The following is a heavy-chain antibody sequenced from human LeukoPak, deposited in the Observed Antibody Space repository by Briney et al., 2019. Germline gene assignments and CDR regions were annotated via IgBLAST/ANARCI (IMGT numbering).Heavy chain of an antibody. J-gene: IGHJ4*02. CDR2: IDTSSTTM. Sequence: GGSLTLSCAAYGLTCSKYSMTWVRQAQGKGLEWVSFIDTSSTTMYYTDSVKGRFTISRDNSKNTLYLQMNSLRAEDTAMYYCAKDRGIAAAALDYWGQGTLVTVSS. D-gene: IGHD6-13*01. V-gene: IGHV3-48*01. CDR1: GLTCSKYS. CDR3: AKDRGIAAAALDY.